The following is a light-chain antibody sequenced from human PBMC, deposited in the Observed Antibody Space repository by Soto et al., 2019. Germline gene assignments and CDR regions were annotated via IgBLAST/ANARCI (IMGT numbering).Light chain of an antibody. CDR1: QSISSN. CDR3: QQYGSSSWT. CDR2: GAS. J-gene: IGKJ1*01. V-gene: IGKV3-20*01. Sequence: EIVMTQSPATLSVSQGERPALSSRASQSISSNLAWYQQKPGQAPRVLIYGASSRATGIPDRFSGSGSGTDFTLTISRLEPEDFVVYYCQQYGSSSWTFGQGTKV.